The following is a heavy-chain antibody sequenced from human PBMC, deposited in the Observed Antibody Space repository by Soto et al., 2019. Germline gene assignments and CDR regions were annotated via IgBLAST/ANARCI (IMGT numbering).Heavy chain of an antibody. V-gene: IGHV4-4*02. Sequence: SETLSLTCAVSGGSISSSNWWSWVRQPPGKGLEWIGEIYHSGSTNYNPSLKSRVTISVDKSKNQFSLKLSSVTAADTAVYYCARAAPTYYYGSGTVDIWGQGTMVTVSS. CDR2: IYHSGST. J-gene: IGHJ3*02. CDR3: ARAAPTYYYGSGTVDI. CDR1: GGSISSSNW. D-gene: IGHD3-10*01.